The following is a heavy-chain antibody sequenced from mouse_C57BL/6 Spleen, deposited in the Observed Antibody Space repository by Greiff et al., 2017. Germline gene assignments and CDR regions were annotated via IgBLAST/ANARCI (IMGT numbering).Heavy chain of an antibody. Sequence: QVQLRQPGTELVKPGASVKLSCKASGYTFTSYWLHWVKQRPGQGLEWIGNINPSNGGTNYNEKFKSKATLTVDKSSSTAYMQLSSLTSEDSAVYYCARGSIYYDYDFDYWGQGTTLTVSS. CDR1: GYTFTSYW. D-gene: IGHD2-4*01. V-gene: IGHV1-53*01. J-gene: IGHJ2*01. CDR3: ARGSIYYDYDFDY. CDR2: INPSNGGT.